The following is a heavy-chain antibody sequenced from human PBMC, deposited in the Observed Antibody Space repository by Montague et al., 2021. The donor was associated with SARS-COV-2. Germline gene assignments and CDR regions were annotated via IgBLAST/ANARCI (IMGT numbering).Heavy chain of an antibody. CDR1: GGSISSFY. V-gene: IGHV4-59*08. D-gene: IGHD2-15*01. CDR2: ISDSGST. CDR3: ARHSSATLPAVY. Sequence: SETLSLTCTVSGGSISSFYWSWFRQPPGKGLEWIGYISDSGSTNYNPSHTSRVTMSVDTSKNQFSLKVNSVTAADTAVYYCARHSSATLPAVYWGQGTLVTVSS. J-gene: IGHJ4*02.